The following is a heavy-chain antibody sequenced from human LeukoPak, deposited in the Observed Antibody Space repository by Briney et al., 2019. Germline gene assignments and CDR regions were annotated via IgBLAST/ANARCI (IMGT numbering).Heavy chain of an antibody. Sequence: GGSLRLSCAASGFTFSSYGMSWVRQAPGKGLEWVSAISGSGGSTYYADSVKGRFTISRDNSKNTLYLQMNSLRAEDTAVYYCARDSSGWYENDYWGQGTLVTVSS. CDR3: ARDSSGWYENDY. V-gene: IGHV3-23*01. J-gene: IGHJ4*02. D-gene: IGHD6-19*01. CDR2: ISGSGGST. CDR1: GFTFSSYG.